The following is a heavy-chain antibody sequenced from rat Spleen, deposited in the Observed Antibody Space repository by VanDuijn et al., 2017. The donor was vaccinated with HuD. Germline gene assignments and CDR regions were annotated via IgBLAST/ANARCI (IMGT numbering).Heavy chain of an antibody. D-gene: IGHD1-2*01. CDR3: ARRRTIAAMWH. V-gene: IGHV5-31*01. CDR2: ISYDGGST. J-gene: IGHJ2*01. CDR1: GFTFNNYW. Sequence: EVQLVESGGGLVQPGRSLKLSCVASGFTFNNYWMTWVRQAPGMGLEWVAYISYDGGSTYYRDSVKGRFTISRDNAKSTLYLQMDSLRSEDTATYYCARRRTIAAMWHWGQGVMVTVSS.